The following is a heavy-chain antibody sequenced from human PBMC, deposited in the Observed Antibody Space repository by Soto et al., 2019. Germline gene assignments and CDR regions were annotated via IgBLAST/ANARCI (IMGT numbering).Heavy chain of an antibody. CDR2: ISYDGSNK. J-gene: IGHJ6*02. D-gene: IGHD6-13*01. Sequence: QVQLVESGGGVVQPGRSLRLSCAASGFTFSSYAMHWVRQAPGKGLEWVAVISYDGSNKYYADSVKGRFTISRDNSKNTLYLQMNSLRAEETAVYYCASHNRGGYSSSGYWGTGYYYGMDVWGQGTTVTVSS. CDR1: GFTFSSYA. V-gene: IGHV3-30-3*01. CDR3: ASHNRGGYSSSGYWGTGYYYGMDV.